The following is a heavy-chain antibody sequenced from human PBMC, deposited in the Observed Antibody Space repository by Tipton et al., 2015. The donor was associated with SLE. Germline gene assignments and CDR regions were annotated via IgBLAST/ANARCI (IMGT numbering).Heavy chain of an antibody. D-gene: IGHD3-22*01. V-gene: IGHV3-49*04. J-gene: IGHJ4*02. Sequence: SLRLSCAASGFTFSSYAMHWVRQAPGKGLEWVGFLRSKAYGGTTEYAASVKGRFTISRDDSKSIAYLQMNSLKTEDTAVYYCTRDRPQSSGYLGFDYWGQGTLVTVSS. CDR1: GFTFSSYA. CDR2: LRSKAYGGTT. CDR3: TRDRPQSSGYLGFDY.